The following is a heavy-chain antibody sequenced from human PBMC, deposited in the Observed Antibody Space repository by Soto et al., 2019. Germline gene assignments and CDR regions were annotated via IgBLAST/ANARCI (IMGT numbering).Heavy chain of an antibody. CDR2: IYYSGST. CDR3: ASRGYSYGLYY. V-gene: IGHV4-59*01. J-gene: IGHJ4*02. Sequence: QVQLQESGPGLVKPSETLSLTCTVSGGSISSYYWSWIRQPPGKGLEWIGYIYYSGSTNYNPSLKSRVTISVDTSKNQFSLKLSSVTAADTAVYYCASRGYSYGLYYWGQGTLVTASS. D-gene: IGHD5-18*01. CDR1: GGSISSYY.